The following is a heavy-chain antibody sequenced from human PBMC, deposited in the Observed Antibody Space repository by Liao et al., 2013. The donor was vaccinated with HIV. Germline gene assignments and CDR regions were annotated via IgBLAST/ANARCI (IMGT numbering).Heavy chain of an antibody. J-gene: IGHJ4*02. D-gene: IGHD3-10*01. CDR2: INHRRST. Sequence: QVQLQQWGAGLLKPSETLSLTCAVYGESFRGYFWSWIRQAPGKGLEWIGDINHRRSTNYNPSLKSRVTISVDSSKNQFSLKLSSVTAADTAVYYCASGGAVRGVMRSLRFDDWGPGTLVTVSS. CDR1: GESFRGYF. V-gene: IGHV4-34*01. CDR3: ASGGAVRGVMRSLRFDD.